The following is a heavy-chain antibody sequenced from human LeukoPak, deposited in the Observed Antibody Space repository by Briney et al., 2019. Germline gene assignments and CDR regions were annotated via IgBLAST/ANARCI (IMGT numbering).Heavy chain of an antibody. CDR1: GFTFSSYS. CDR3: ARATRGMVYAYNAFDI. V-gene: IGHV3-48*01. CDR2: ISSSSSTI. D-gene: IGHD2-8*01. J-gene: IGHJ3*02. Sequence: GGSLRLSCAASGFTFSSYSMNWVRQAPGKGLEWVSYISSSSSTIYYADSVKGRFTISRENAKNSLYLQMNSLRAEDTAVYYCARATRGMVYAYNAFDIWGQGTMVTVSS.